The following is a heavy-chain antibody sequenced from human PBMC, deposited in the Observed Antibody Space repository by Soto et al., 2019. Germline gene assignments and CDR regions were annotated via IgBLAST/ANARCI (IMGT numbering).Heavy chain of an antibody. J-gene: IGHJ4*02. Sequence: ESGPVLVKPTETLTLTCTVSGFSLTNTLMGVSWIRQPPGKALEWLAHIFSNDATSYTTSLKSRLTISKDASKSQVVLTMTNMDPVDTATYYCARPRDYYSGYDYWGQGTLVTVSS. D-gene: IGHD5-12*01. CDR2: IFSNDAT. V-gene: IGHV2-26*01. CDR1: GFSLTNTLMG. CDR3: ARPRDYYSGYDY.